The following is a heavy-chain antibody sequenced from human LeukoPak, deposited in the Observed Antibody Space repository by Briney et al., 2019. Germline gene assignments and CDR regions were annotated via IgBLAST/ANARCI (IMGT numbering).Heavy chain of an antibody. CDR1: GFTFSNYG. V-gene: IGHV3-30*18. CDR2: ISYDGSNK. Sequence: GTSLRLSCTASGFTFSNYGIQWVRQAPGKGLEWVAVISYDGSNKYYADSVKGRFTIPRDNSKNTVYLQMNSLRAEDTAVYYCAKEVATISFFDHWGQGTLVTVSS. CDR3: AKEVATISFFDH. D-gene: IGHD5-24*01. J-gene: IGHJ4*02.